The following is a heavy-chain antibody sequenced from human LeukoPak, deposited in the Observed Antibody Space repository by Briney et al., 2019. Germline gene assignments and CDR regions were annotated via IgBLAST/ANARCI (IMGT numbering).Heavy chain of an antibody. V-gene: IGHV4-39*01. CDR2: IYYSGST. J-gene: IGHJ4*02. D-gene: IGHD3-9*01. Sequence: SETLSLTCTVSGGSISSSSYYWGWIRQPPGKGLEWIGTIYYSGSTYYNPSLKSRVTISVDTSKNQFSLKLSSVTAADTAVYYCARRHYEILSGYPSWGQGILVTVSS. CDR3: ARRHYEILSGYPS. CDR1: GGSISSSSYY.